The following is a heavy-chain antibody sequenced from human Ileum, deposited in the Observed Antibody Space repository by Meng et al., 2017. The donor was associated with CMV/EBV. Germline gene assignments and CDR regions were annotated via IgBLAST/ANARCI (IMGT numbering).Heavy chain of an antibody. V-gene: IGHV3-30*02. D-gene: IGHD1-26*01. CDR1: GFTFSNYG. J-gene: IGHJ6*02. CDR3: AKGGSGSYPTYGMDV. CDR2: IRFDGSYK. Sequence: GESLKISCAASGFTFSNYGMHWVRQAPGKGLEWVAFIRFDGSYKYYADSVKGRFTISRDNSKNTLYLQMNSLRAEDTAVYYSAKGGSGSYPTYGMDVWGQGTTVTVSS.